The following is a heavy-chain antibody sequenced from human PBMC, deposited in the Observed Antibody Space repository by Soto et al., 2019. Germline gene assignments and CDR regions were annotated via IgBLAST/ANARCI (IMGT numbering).Heavy chain of an antibody. CDR1: GYTFTSYG. Sequence: QVQLVQSGAEVKKPGASVKVSCKASGYTFTSYGISWVRQAPGQGLEWMGWISAYNGNTNYAQKLQGRVTITTDTSTSRAYMELRSLRYDDTAVYCCARVKYCPPYDDCCGMDVWGQGTTVTVSS. CDR3: ARVKYCPPYDDCCGMDV. D-gene: IGHD2-21*02. CDR2: ISAYNGNT. J-gene: IGHJ6*02. V-gene: IGHV1-18*01.